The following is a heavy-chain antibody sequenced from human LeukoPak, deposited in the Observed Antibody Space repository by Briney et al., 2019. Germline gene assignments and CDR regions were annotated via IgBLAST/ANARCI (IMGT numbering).Heavy chain of an antibody. J-gene: IGHJ4*02. Sequence: QPGGSLRLSCAASGFTFSSYAMHWVRQAPGKGLEWVAVISYDGSNKYYADSVKGRFTISRDNSKNTLYLQMNSLRAEDTAVYYCARDLRSGWYYFDYWGQGTLVTVSS. V-gene: IGHV3-30-3*01. CDR2: ISYDGSNK. D-gene: IGHD6-19*01. CDR1: GFTFSSYA. CDR3: ARDLRSGWYYFDY.